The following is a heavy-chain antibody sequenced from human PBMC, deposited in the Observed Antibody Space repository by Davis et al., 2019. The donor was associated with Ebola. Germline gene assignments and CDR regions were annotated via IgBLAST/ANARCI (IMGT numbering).Heavy chain of an antibody. CDR2: IYYSGST. V-gene: IGHV4-59*08. CDR3: AARFLEWLFVS. Sequence: SETLSLTCTVSGGSISSYYWSWIRQPPGKGLEWIGYIYYSGSTNYNPSLKSRVTISVDTSKNQFSLKLSSVTAADTAVYYCAARFLEWLFVSWGQGTLVTVSS. J-gene: IGHJ4*02. CDR1: GGSISSYY. D-gene: IGHD3-3*01.